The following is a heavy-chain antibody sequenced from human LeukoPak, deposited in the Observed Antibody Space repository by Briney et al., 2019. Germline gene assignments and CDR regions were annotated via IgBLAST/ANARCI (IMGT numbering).Heavy chain of an antibody. CDR1: GGTFSSYA. D-gene: IGHD3-22*01. V-gene: IGHV3-23*01. CDR2: ISGSGGST. CDR3: AKKGWEGYYDSSGYFVRNYGMDV. Sequence: GASVKVSCKASGGTFSSYAMSWVRQAPGKGLEWVSAISGSGGSTYYADSVKGRFTISRDNSKNTLYLQMNSLRAEDTAVYYCAKKGWEGYYDSSGYFVRNYGMDVWGQGTTVTVSS. J-gene: IGHJ6*02.